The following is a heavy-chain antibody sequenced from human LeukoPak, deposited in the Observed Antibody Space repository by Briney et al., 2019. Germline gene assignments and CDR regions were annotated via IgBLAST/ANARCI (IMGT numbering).Heavy chain of an antibody. CDR2: IKQDGSEK. V-gene: IGHV3-7*01. CDR1: GFTFSSYS. Sequence: GGSLRLSCAASGFTFSSYSMSWVRQAPGKGLEWVANIKQDGSEKYYVDSAKGRFTISRDNAKNSLYLQMNSLRAEDTAVYYCAREKGIAVAGTYFDYWGQGTLVTVSS. J-gene: IGHJ4*02. D-gene: IGHD6-19*01. CDR3: AREKGIAVAGTYFDY.